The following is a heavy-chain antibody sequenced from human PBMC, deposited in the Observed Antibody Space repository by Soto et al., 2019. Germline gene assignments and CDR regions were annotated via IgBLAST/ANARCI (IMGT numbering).Heavy chain of an antibody. Sequence: AGGSLSLSCAASGFPFSSYCMHWVRQAPGKGLEWVAVIWYDGSNKYYADSVKGRFTISRDNSKNTLYLQMNSLRAEDTAVYYCARDFIQYSSSWYSPLYYFDYWGQGTLVTVSS. D-gene: IGHD6-13*01. CDR1: GFPFSSYC. CDR2: IWYDGSNK. V-gene: IGHV3-33*01. J-gene: IGHJ4*02. CDR3: ARDFIQYSSSWYSPLYYFDY.